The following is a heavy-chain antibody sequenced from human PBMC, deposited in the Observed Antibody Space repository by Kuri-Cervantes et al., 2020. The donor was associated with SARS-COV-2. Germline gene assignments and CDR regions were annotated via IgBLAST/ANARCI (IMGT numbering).Heavy chain of an antibody. CDR3: ARDRSYTFTYYYDSSGYYYAFDI. D-gene: IGHD3-22*01. CDR1: GFTFNNYW. Sequence: GESLKISCAASGFTFNNYWMHWVRQAPGKGLVWVSRLSTDGSRADYADSVKGRFTISRDNAKNTLYLQMNSLRAEDTAVYYCARDRSYTFTYYYDSSGYYYAFDIWGQGTMVTVSS. CDR2: LSTDGSRA. J-gene: IGHJ3*02. V-gene: IGHV3-74*01.